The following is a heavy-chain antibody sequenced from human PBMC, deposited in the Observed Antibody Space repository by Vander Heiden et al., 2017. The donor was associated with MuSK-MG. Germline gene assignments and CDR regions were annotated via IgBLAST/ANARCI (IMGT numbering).Heavy chain of an antibody. CDR2: INTNTGNP. CDR3: ARDGGDGYAD. V-gene: IGHV7-4-1*01. CDR1: GYTFTSYA. Sequence: QVQLLQSWSELQKPRASAKVSSKASGYTFTSYAMNWVRQAPGQGLEWMGWINTNTGNPTYAQGFTGRFGFSLDTSVSTAYLQICSLKAEDTAVYYCARDGGDGYADWGQGTLVTVSS. D-gene: IGHD5-12*01. J-gene: IGHJ4*02.